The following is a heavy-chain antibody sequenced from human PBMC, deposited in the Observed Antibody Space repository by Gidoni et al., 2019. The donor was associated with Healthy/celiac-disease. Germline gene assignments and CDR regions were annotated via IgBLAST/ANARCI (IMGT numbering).Heavy chain of an antibody. CDR1: GYTFTGYD. J-gene: IGHJ4*02. CDR2: INPNSGGT. Sequence: QVQLVQSGAEVKKPGASVKVSCKASGYTFTGYDMHWVRQAPGQGLEWMGRINPNSGGTNYAQKFQGRVTMTRDTSISTAYMELSRLRSDDTAVYYCARGYYDYVWGSYPPFDYWGQGTLVTVSS. CDR3: ARGYYDYVWGSYPPFDY. V-gene: IGHV1-2*06. D-gene: IGHD3-16*02.